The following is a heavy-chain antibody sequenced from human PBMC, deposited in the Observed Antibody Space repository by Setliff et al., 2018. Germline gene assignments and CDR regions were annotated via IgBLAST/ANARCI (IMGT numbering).Heavy chain of an antibody. V-gene: IGHV1-8*02. J-gene: IGHJ4*02. Sequence: ASVKVSCKASGYTFTDYFIHWVRQATGQGLEWMGWMNPTSGNTGYAQKFQGRVTMTRNTSISTAYMELNSLRPEDTAVYYCARTCNGSGCYAGLESWGQGTPVTVSS. CDR2: MNPTSGNT. CDR3: ARTCNGSGCYAGLES. D-gene: IGHD2-15*01. CDR1: GYTFTDYF.